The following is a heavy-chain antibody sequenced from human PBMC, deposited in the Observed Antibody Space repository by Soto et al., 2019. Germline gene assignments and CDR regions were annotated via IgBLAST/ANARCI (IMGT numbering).Heavy chain of an antibody. J-gene: IGHJ4*02. CDR2: VYYSGTT. D-gene: IGHD1-26*01. CDR1: GGSIRNGDYY. Sequence: SETLSLTCTVSGGSIRNGDYYWGWIRQPPGKGLEWIGYVYYSGTTYSHPSLNSRVSISVDTSKNQFSLRLTSVTAADTAVYYCVTVNLVGAAYYFDYWGPGTLVTVSS. CDR3: VTVNLVGAAYYFDY. V-gene: IGHV4-30-4*01.